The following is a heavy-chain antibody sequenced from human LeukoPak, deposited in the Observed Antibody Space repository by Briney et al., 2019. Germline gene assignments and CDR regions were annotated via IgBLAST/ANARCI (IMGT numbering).Heavy chain of an antibody. CDR1: GFTFSIYA. D-gene: IGHD3-22*01. CDR2: MSSSAGRT. Sequence: GGSLRLSCAASGFTFSIYAMTWVRQAPGKGLEWVSGMSSSAGRTYYADSVKGRFTISRDNSKNTLFLQMNSLRADDTAVYYCATDSSGYFQADYWGQGTLVTVSS. CDR3: ATDSSGYFQADY. J-gene: IGHJ4*02. V-gene: IGHV3-23*01.